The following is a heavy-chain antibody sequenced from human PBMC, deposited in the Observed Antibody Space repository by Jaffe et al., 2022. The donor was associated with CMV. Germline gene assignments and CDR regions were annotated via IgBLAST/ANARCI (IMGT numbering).Heavy chain of an antibody. V-gene: IGHV4-34*01. CDR1: GGSFSGYY. Sequence: QVQLQQWGAGLLKPSETLSLTCAVYGGSFSGYYWSWIRQPPGKGLEWIGEINHSGSTNYNPSLKSRVTISVDTSKNQFSLKLSSVTAADTAVYYCARGLGYSSGFNWFDPWGQGTLVTVSS. CDR3: ARGLGYSSGFNWFDP. D-gene: IGHD6-19*01. J-gene: IGHJ5*02. CDR2: INHSGST.